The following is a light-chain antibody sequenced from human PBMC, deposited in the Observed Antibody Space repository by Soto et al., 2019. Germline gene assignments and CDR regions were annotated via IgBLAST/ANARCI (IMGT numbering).Light chain of an antibody. CDR3: QQYIGYPIT. J-gene: IGKJ4*01. CDR2: DAS. V-gene: IGKV1-5*01. CDR1: QSISSW. Sequence: DIQMPQSPSTLSASVGDRVTITCRASQSISSWLAWYQQKPGKGPKLLIYDASSLGSGVSSRVSGSGSGTEFTLTISSLQPDDFATYYCQQYIGYPITFGGGTKVEIK.